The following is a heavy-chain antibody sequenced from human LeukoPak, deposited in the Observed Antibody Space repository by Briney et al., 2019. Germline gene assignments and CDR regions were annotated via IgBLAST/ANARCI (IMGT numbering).Heavy chain of an antibody. CDR2: IYPGDSRV. Sequence: GESLKISCKGVGYSFTNYWIGWVRQMPGKGMEWMGVIYPGDSRVRYNPSFQGQVTISVDKSVSTAYLQWISLKASDTAVYYCACRDLSSTWSYPWGQGTLVTVSS. D-gene: IGHD6-13*01. CDR3: ACRDLSSTWSYP. J-gene: IGHJ5*02. V-gene: IGHV5-51*01. CDR1: GYSFTNYW.